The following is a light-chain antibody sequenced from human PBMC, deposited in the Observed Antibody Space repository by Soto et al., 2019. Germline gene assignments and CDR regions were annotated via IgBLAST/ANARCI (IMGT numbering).Light chain of an antibody. J-gene: IGKJ1*01. CDR2: GAS. Sequence: IVMTQSPATLSGTRGERAALSGRGSENVRTFVDWYQQKPGQAPRLLIYGASNRATDIPARFSGSGSGTDFTLTISNLEPEDFAVYYCQQHSHWPPWTFGQGTKVDIK. CDR3: QQHSHWPPWT. CDR1: ENVRTF. V-gene: IGKV3-11*01.